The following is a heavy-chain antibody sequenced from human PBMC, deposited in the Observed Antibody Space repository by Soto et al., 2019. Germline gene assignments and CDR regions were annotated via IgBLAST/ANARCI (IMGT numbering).Heavy chain of an antibody. J-gene: IGHJ4*02. CDR2: IGGRDGTI. D-gene: IGHD6-13*01. CDR1: GFTFTNFA. Sequence: PGGSLRLSCAASGFTFTNFAMTWVRQAPGKGLEWVSYIGGRDGTILYADSVKGRFTISRDNSKNTVYLQMNSLSVGDTAVYLCAKVDVSTAGSFDYWGQGALVTVSS. V-gene: IGHV3-23*01. CDR3: AKVDVSTAGSFDY.